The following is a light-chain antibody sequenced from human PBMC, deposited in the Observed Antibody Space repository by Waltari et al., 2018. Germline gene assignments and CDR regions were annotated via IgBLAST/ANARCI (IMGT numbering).Light chain of an antibody. CDR2: KAV. CDR3: QQYNSYSLLT. V-gene: IGKV1-5*03. J-gene: IGKJ4*01. CDR1: QSIRNW. Sequence: DIQMTQSPSTLSASVGASIIITRRASQSIRNWLSWYQQKPGKAPKLLIYKAVTLETGVPSRFSGSGSGTVVTRTISSLQPDDFATYYCQQYNSYSLLTFGGGTKVEIE.